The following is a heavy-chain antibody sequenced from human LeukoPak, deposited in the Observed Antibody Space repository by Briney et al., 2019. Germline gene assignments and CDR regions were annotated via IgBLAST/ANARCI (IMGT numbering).Heavy chain of an antibody. CDR1: GFTVSSNY. Sequence: GGSLRLSCAASGFTVSSNYMSWVRQAPGKGLEWVAVIYSGGSTYYEDSVKGRFTISRDNSKNTLYLQMNSLRAEDTAVYYCARYHYDFWSGYFDYWGQGTLVTVSS. CDR2: IYSGGST. D-gene: IGHD3-3*01. J-gene: IGHJ4*02. CDR3: ARYHYDFWSGYFDY. V-gene: IGHV3-66*02.